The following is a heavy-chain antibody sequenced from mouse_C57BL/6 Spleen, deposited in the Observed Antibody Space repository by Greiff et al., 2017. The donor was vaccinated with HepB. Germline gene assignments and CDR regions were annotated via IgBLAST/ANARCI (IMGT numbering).Heavy chain of an antibody. Sequence: EVQLQQSGAELVRPGASVKLSCTASGFNIKDYYMHWVKQRPEQGLEWIGRIDPEDGDTEYAPKFQGKATMTADTSSTTAYLQLSSLTSEDTAVYYWTTANGSSLDWYFDVWGTGTTVTVSS. CDR1: GFNIKDYY. V-gene: IGHV14-1*01. D-gene: IGHD1-1*01. J-gene: IGHJ1*03. CDR2: IDPEDGDT. CDR3: TTANGSSLDWYFDV.